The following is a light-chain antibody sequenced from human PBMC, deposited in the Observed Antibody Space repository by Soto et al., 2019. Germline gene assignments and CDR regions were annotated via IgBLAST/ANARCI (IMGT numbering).Light chain of an antibody. J-gene: IGKJ4*01. CDR1: HDINNF. Sequence: DLQMTQSPSSLSASVGDRVTITCRASHDINNFLNWYQQKPGKAPKLLIYDASNLETGVQSRFSGSGSGTDFTFTITSLQPEDIATYYCQQHDNLPPTFGGGTKVEIK. CDR3: QQHDNLPPT. V-gene: IGKV1-33*01. CDR2: DAS.